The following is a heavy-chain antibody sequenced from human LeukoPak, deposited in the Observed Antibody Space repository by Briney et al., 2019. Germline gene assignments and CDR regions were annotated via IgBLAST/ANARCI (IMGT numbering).Heavy chain of an antibody. Sequence: PGGSLRLSCAASGFTFNSYSMNWVRQAPGKGLEWVSSISSSSSYIYYADSVKGRFTISRDNAKNSLYLQMNSLRAEDTAVYYCARYSYGSYWYFDLWGRGTLVTVSS. J-gene: IGHJ2*01. CDR1: GFTFNSYS. V-gene: IGHV3-21*01. CDR3: ARYSYGSYWYFDL. CDR2: ISSSSSYI. D-gene: IGHD5-18*01.